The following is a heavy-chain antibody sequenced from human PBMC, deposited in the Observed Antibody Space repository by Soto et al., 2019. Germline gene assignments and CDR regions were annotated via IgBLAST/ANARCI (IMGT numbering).Heavy chain of an antibody. Sequence: GASVKVSCKASGGTFSSYAISWVRQAPGQGLEWMGGIIPIFGTANYAQKFQGRVTITADESTSTAYMELSSLRSEDTAVYYCARVSAFRNYDFWSGRTNYFDYWGQGTLVTVSS. D-gene: IGHD3-3*01. CDR2: IIPIFGTA. CDR1: GGTFSSYA. J-gene: IGHJ4*02. V-gene: IGHV1-69*13. CDR3: ARVSAFRNYDFWSGRTNYFDY.